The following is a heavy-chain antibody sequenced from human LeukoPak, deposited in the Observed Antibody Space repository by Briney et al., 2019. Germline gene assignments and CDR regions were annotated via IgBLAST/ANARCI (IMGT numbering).Heavy chain of an antibody. J-gene: IGHJ6*03. D-gene: IGHD2-2*01. CDR2: INHSGST. V-gene: IGHV4-34*01. CDR1: GGSFSGYY. Sequence: SETLSLTCAVYGGSFSGYYWSWIRQPPGKGLEWIGEINHSGSTNYNPSLKSRVTISVDTSKNQFSLKLSSVTAADTAVYYCARVEVVPAARPSGKYYYYYMDVWGKGTTVTISS. CDR3: ARVEVVPAARPSGKYYYYYMDV.